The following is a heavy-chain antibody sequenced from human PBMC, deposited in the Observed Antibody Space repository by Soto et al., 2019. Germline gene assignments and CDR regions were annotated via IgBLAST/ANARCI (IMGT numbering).Heavy chain of an antibody. CDR1: GYSFTSYW. CDR2: IYPGDSDT. D-gene: IGHD6-19*01. Sequence: GESLKISCKGSGYSFTSYWIGWVRQMPGKGLEWMGIIYPGDSDTRYSPSFQGQVTISADKSISTAYLQWSSLKASDTAMYYCAGGGWYPRDYYYYGMDVWGQGTTVTSP. CDR3: AGGGWYPRDYYYYGMDV. V-gene: IGHV5-51*01. J-gene: IGHJ6*02.